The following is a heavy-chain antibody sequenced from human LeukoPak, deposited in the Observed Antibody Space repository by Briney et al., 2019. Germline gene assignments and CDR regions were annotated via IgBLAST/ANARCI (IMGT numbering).Heavy chain of an antibody. D-gene: IGHD5-18*01. Sequence: PGGSLRLSWAASGFTISTYWMSWVRQAPGKGLEWLANIKQDGSEQYYVDSVKGRFAISRDNAKNSVYLQMNGLRAEDTAVYYCARENTAVPGGDCWGQGTLVTVSS. J-gene: IGHJ4*02. CDR1: GFTISTYW. CDR2: IKQDGSEQ. V-gene: IGHV3-7*01. CDR3: ARENTAVPGGDC.